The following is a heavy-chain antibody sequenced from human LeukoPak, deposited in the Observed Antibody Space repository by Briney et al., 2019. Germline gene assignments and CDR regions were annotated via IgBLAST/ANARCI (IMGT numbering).Heavy chain of an antibody. CDR1: GGSFSGYY. CDR3: ARGGGDYGYYFDY. D-gene: IGHD4-17*01. V-gene: IGHV4-34*01. Sequence: SETLSLTCAVYGGSFSGYYWNWIRQPPGKGLEWIGEINQSGSTNYNPSLKSRVTISFDTSKNQFSLKLSSVTAADTAVYYCARGGGDYGYYFDYWGQGALVTVSS. J-gene: IGHJ4*02. CDR2: INQSGST.